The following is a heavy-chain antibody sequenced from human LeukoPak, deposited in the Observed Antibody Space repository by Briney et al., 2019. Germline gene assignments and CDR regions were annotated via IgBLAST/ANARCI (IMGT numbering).Heavy chain of an antibody. J-gene: IGHJ4*02. V-gene: IGHV4-31*03. Sequence: SETLSLTCTVSGSSISSGGYYWSWIRQHPGKGLEWIGYTYYSGSTYYNPSLKSRVTISVDTSKNQFSLKLSSVTAADTAVYYCARGGPYPFDYWGQGTLVTVSS. CDR3: ARGGPYPFDY. CDR1: GSSISSGGYY. CDR2: TYYSGST.